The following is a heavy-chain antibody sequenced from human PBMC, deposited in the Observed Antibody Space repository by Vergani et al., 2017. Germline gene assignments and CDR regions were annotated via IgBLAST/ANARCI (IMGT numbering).Heavy chain of an antibody. J-gene: IGHJ4*02. CDR2: INSDGSST. V-gene: IGHV3-74*02. D-gene: IGHD5-12*01. CDR3: ARGGGYSGYDLTGN. Sequence: EVQLVESGGGVVQPGRSLRLSCAASGFTFSSYGMHWVRQAPGKGLEWVSRINSDGSSTSYADSVKGRFTISRDNAKNTLYLQMNSLRAEDTAVYYCARGGGYSGYDLTGNWGQGTLVTVSS. CDR1: GFTFSSYG.